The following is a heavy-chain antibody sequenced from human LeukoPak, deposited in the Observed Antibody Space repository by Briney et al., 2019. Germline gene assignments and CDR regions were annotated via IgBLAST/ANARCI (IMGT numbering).Heavy chain of an antibody. V-gene: IGHV3-48*03. D-gene: IGHD2-8*01. CDR3: ARDGTTNRYNWFDS. Sequence: GGSLRLSCTASGVSLSSFQMNWVRQAPGKGLEWISYISDSGTTEYYADSVKGRFTISRDNAKNSLYLQMNSLTGEDTALYYCARDGTTNRYNWFDSWGQGTLVTVSS. J-gene: IGHJ5*01. CDR2: ISDSGTTE. CDR1: GVSLSSFQ.